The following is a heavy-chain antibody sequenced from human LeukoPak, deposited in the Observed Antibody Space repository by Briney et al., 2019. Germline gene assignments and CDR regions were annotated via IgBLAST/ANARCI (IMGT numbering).Heavy chain of an antibody. CDR1: EFTFSGWW. V-gene: IGHV3-7*05. J-gene: IGHJ4*02. Sequence: PGGPMRLSCAASEFTFSGWWMRWLRQAPGKGLEWVANIMPDRNETYCVDSVKARLTLSRDNAKNSLFLQMSSLRAEDTAVYYCARTRMSANTWYYFVYWGQGTLVTVSS. D-gene: IGHD4/OR15-4a*01. CDR2: IMPDRNET. CDR3: ARTRMSANTWYYFVY.